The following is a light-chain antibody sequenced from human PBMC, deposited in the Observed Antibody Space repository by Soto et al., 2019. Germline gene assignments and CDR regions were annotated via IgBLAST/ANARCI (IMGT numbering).Light chain of an antibody. CDR3: SSYTSTSRYV. Sequence: QSVLTQPPSVSGSPGQSVTISCTGTSSDVGKYDRVSWYQQPPGTAPKLIIYEVTNRPSGVPARFSGSKSGNTASLTISGLQADYEADYYCSSYTSTSRYVFGAGTEVTVL. V-gene: IGLV2-18*02. CDR1: SSDVGKYDR. J-gene: IGLJ1*01. CDR2: EVT.